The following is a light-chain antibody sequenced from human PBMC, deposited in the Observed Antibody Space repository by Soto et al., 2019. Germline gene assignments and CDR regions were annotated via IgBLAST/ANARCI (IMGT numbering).Light chain of an antibody. CDR3: CSYAGSSTLYV. V-gene: IGLV2-23*01. CDR1: SGDFGSYNL. J-gene: IGLJ1*01. CDR2: EGS. Sequence: QSVLTQPASVSGSPGQSITISCTGTSGDFGSYNLVSWYQQHPGKAPKLMIYEGSERPSGVSDRFSGSKSGNTASLTISGLQAEDEADYYCCSYAGSSTLYVFGTGTKVTVL.